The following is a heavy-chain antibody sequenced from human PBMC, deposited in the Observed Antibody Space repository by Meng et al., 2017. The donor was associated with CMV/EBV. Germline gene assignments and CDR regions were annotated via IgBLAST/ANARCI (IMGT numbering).Heavy chain of an antibody. J-gene: IGHJ3*02. CDR1: RFTFSNAW. D-gene: IGHD1-26*01. CDR2: IKSKTDGGTT. Sequence: GESLKISCAASRFTFSNAWMSWVRQAPGKGLEWVGRIKSKTDGGTTDYAAPVKGRFTISRDDSKNTLYLQMNSLKTEDTAVYYCTTEGGSYPDAFDIWGQGTMVTVSS. CDR3: TTEGGSYPDAFDI. V-gene: IGHV3-15*01.